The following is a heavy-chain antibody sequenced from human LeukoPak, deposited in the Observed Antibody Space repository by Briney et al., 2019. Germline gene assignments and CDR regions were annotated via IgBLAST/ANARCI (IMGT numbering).Heavy chain of an antibody. CDR3: ARRANWNLNYYYYYMDV. Sequence: SETLSLTCTVSGGSISSGDYYWSWIRQPPGKGLEWIGYIYYSGSTYDNPSLKSLATISVDTSKNQFSLRLSSVTAADTAVYYCARRANWNLNYYYYYMDVWGKGTTVTVSS. V-gene: IGHV4-30-4*08. CDR2: IYYSGST. CDR1: GGSISSGDYY. D-gene: IGHD1-1*01. J-gene: IGHJ6*03.